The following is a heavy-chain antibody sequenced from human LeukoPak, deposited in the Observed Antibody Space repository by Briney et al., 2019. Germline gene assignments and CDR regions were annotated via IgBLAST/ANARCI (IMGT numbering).Heavy chain of an antibody. CDR2: INHSGST. V-gene: IGHV4-34*01. Sequence: PSETLSLTCAVYGGSFSGYYWSWIRQPPGKGLEWIGEINHSGSTNYNPSLKSRVTISVDTSKNQFPLKLSSVTAADTAVYYCARGRNGYYYGSGSYYPWGQGTLVTVSS. D-gene: IGHD3-10*01. CDR3: ARGRNGYYYGSGSYYP. CDR1: GGSFSGYY. J-gene: IGHJ5*02.